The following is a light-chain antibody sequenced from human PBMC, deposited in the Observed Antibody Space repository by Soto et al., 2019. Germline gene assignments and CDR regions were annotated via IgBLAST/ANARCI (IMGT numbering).Light chain of an antibody. J-gene: IGLJ1*01. CDR3: NSYVADSKV. V-gene: IGLV2-8*01. CDR2: EVS. CDR1: SVDVGAYDF. Sequence: QSALTKPHSVSGSPGQSVTISCTGTSVDVGAYDFVSWYQQHPGKAPKLLIYEVSKRPSGVPDRFSGSKSGSTASLTVSGLQTEDESDYYCNSYVADSKVFGTGTKVTVL.